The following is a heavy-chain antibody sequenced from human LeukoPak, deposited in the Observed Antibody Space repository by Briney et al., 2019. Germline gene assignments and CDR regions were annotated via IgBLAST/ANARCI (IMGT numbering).Heavy chain of an antibody. Sequence: GRSLRLSCAASGFTFSSYGMHWVRQAPGKGLEWVAVISYDGSNKYYADSVKGRFTVSRDNSKNTLYLQMNGLRAGDTAVYYCAKTSAPRTSSIEDYWGQGTLVTVSS. CDR3: AKTSAPRTSSIEDY. V-gene: IGHV3-30*18. D-gene: IGHD6-13*01. J-gene: IGHJ4*02. CDR1: GFTFSSYG. CDR2: ISYDGSNK.